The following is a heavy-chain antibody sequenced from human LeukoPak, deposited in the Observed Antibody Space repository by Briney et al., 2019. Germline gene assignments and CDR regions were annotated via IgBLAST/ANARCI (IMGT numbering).Heavy chain of an antibody. Sequence: GGSLRLSCAASGFTFSSYGMHWVRQAPGKGLEWVAFIRYDGSNKYYADSVKGRFTISRDNSKNTLYLQMNSLRAEDTAVYYCATGPRWRWLQCRYWGQGTLVTVSS. D-gene: IGHD5-24*01. V-gene: IGHV3-30*02. CDR2: IRYDGSNK. J-gene: IGHJ4*02. CDR3: ATGPRWRWLQCRY. CDR1: GFTFSSYG.